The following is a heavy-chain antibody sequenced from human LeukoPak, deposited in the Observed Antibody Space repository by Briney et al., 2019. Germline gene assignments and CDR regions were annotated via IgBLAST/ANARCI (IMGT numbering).Heavy chain of an antibody. CDR3: ARDGRVGSTRVNI. Sequence: GGSLRLSCAASGLTVSSNYTSWVREAPGKGLAWVSVMYSDGSTYYADSVRGRFTISRDNSKNTLYLQMNSLRAEDTAVYYCARDGRVGSTRVNIWGQGTRVTVSS. CDR2: MYSDGST. D-gene: IGHD1-26*01. CDR1: GLTVSSNY. V-gene: IGHV3-66*02. J-gene: IGHJ3*02.